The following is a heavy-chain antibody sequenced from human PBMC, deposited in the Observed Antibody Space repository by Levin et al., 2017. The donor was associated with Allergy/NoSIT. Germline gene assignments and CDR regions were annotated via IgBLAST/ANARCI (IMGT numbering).Heavy chain of an antibody. D-gene: IGHD4-23*01. J-gene: IGHJ6*02. V-gene: IGHV4-30-2*01. CDR1: GGSISSGGYS. CDR2: IYHSGST. Sequence: SETLSLTCAVSGGSISSGGYSWSWIRQPPGKGLEWIGYIYHSGSTYYNPSLKSRVTISVDRSKNQFSLKLSSVTAADTAVYYCARAPPGVTPYYYYYYGMDVWGQGTTVTVS. CDR3: ARAPPGVTPYYYYYYGMDV.